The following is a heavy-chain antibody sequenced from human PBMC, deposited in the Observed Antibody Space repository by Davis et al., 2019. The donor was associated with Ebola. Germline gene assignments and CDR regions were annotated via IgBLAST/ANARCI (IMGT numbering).Heavy chain of an antibody. CDR3: ARIAAAGPYYFDY. Sequence: MPSETLSLTCAVSGGSISSSNWWSWVRQPPGKGLEWIGEICHSGSTNYSPSLKSRVTISVDTSKNQFSLKLSSVTAADTAVYYCARIAAAGPYYFDYWGQGTLVTVSS. D-gene: IGHD6-13*01. V-gene: IGHV4-4*02. CDR2: ICHSGST. CDR1: GGSISSSNW. J-gene: IGHJ4*02.